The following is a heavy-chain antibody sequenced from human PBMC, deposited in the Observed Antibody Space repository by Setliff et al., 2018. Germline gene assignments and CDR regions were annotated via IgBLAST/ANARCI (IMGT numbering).Heavy chain of an antibody. CDR2: IYHSGYT. J-gene: IGHJ3*02. Sequence: PSETLSLTCTVSGGSISPYYWSWIRQPPGKGLEWIVYIYHSGYTSYNPSLKSRVTLSVDTSKNKLSLRLTSVTAADTALYYCARGLHDTSDDYYVGAFDMWGLGTMVTVSS. CDR3: ARGLHDTSDDYYVGAFDM. D-gene: IGHD3-22*01. CDR1: GGSISPYY. V-gene: IGHV4-59*01.